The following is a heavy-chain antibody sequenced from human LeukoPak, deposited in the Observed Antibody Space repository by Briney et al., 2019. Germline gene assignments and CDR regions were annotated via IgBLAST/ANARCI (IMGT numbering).Heavy chain of an antibody. V-gene: IGHV3-53*01. D-gene: IGHD1-14*01. CDR3: ARGYRDFDY. CDR1: GFTVSSNY. CDR2: IYSGGST. J-gene: IGHJ4*02. Sequence: PGGSLRLSRAASGFTVSSNYMSWVRQAPGKGLEWVSVIYSGGSTYYADSVKGRFTISRDNSKNTLYLQMNSLRAEDTAVYYCARGYRDFDYWGQGTLVTVSS.